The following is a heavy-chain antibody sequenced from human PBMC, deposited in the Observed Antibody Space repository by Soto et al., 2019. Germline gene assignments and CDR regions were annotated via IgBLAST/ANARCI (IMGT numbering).Heavy chain of an antibody. CDR3: AGSRYCSSTTCYFFDY. D-gene: IGHD2-2*01. J-gene: IGHJ4*02. Sequence: SETLSLTCTVSGASISSDGYSWSWIRQPPGKGLEWIGYFYHDGTTYYNPSLRSRVTISVDKSKNQFSLRLISVTAADTAVYYCAGSRYCSSTTCYFFDYWGQGALVTVSS. CDR2: FYHDGTT. CDR1: GASISSDGYS. V-gene: IGHV4-30-2*01.